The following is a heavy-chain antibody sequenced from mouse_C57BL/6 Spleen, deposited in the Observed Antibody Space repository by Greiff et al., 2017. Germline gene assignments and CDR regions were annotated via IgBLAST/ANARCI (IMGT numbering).Heavy chain of an antibody. CDR2: IYPGNSDT. J-gene: IGHJ2*01. D-gene: IGHD3-2*02. V-gene: IGHV1-5*01. Sequence: VQLKQSGTVLVRPGASVKMSCKASGYTFTSYWMPWVKQRPGQGLEWIGAIYPGNSDTSYNQKFKGKAKLTAATAANTAYMELSSLTNEDSAGYYCTRKGSSGYHFGDWGQGITLTVAS. CDR1: GYTFTSYW. CDR3: TRKGSSGYHFGD.